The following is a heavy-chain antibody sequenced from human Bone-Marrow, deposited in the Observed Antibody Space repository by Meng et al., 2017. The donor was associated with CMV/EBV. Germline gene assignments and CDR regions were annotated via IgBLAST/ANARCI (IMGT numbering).Heavy chain of an antibody. CDR1: GFAVSTCA. J-gene: IGHJ4*02. D-gene: IGHD4-17*01. CDR3: AKDKRATGEYELLDS. CDR2: MSGSDGIT. Sequence: GFAVSTCARGGGSQAPGKGMEWVKAMSGSDGITEYIDSVKGRFTISRDNSKNTLYLQMNSLRAEDTAIYYCAKDKRATGEYELLDSWGQGTLVTVSS. V-gene: IGHV3-23*01.